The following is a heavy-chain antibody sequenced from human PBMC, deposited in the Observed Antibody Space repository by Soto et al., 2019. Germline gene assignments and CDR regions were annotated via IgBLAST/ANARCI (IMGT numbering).Heavy chain of an antibody. D-gene: IGHD1-1*01. V-gene: IGHV3-30-3*01. CDR3: ARGTTTSAFSVMDV. CDR2: ISYDGDNK. Sequence: QVQLVESGGGVVQPGRSLRLSCAASGFTFSYHALNWVRQAPGKGLEWVAVISYDGDNKYIAEAVKGRLTISRDNPKNTVSLQMKSLRTKDTAMYFCARGTTTSAFSVMDVWGQGTTVTVSS. J-gene: IGHJ6*02. CDR1: GFTFSYHA.